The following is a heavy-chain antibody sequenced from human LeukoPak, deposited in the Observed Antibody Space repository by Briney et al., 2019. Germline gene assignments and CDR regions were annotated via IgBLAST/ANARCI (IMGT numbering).Heavy chain of an antibody. Sequence: GGSLRLSCAASGFTVSSNYMSWVRQAPGKGLEWVSVIYSGGSTYYADSVKGRFTISRDNSKNTLYLQMNSLRAEDTAVYYCAKNGFLEWFSKSNYYYYMDVWGKGTTVTVSS. D-gene: IGHD3-3*01. J-gene: IGHJ6*03. CDR3: AKNGFLEWFSKSNYYYYMDV. V-gene: IGHV3-53*01. CDR2: IYSGGST. CDR1: GFTVSSNY.